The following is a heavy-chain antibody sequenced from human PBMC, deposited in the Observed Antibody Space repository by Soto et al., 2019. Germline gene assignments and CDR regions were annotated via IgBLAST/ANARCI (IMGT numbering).Heavy chain of an antibody. CDR1: GFTFSSDA. Sequence: EVQLLESGGGLVQPGGSLRLSCPASGFTFSSDAMSWVLQPPGKGVAWVSAISGSGGSTYYADSVKGRFTSSRDNSKNTLYLQMNSLRAEDTAVYYCAKIPHSSSWYLDAFDIWGQGTMVTVSS. V-gene: IGHV3-23*01. CDR2: ISGSGGST. D-gene: IGHD6-13*01. J-gene: IGHJ3*02. CDR3: AKIPHSSSWYLDAFDI.